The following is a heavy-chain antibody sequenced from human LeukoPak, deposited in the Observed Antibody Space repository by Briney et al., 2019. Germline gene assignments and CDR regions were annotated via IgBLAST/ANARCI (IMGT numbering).Heavy chain of an antibody. J-gene: IGHJ4*02. V-gene: IGHV7-4-1*02. CDR1: GYTFTGYY. D-gene: IGHD3-16*02. Sequence: GASVKVSCKASGYTFTGYYMHWVRQAPGQGLEWMGWINTNTGNPTYAQGFTGRFVFSLDTSVSTAYLQISSLKAEDTAVYYCARSLRLGELSFGYWGQGTLVTVSS. CDR3: ARSLRLGELSFGY. CDR2: INTNTGNP.